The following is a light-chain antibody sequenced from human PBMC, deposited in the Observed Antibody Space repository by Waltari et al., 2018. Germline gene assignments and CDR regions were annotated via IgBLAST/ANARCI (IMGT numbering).Light chain of an antibody. CDR3: CSYTSSSTPRL. CDR1: SSDVGRYNL. CDR2: EAT. J-gene: IGLJ3*02. Sequence: QSALTQSASVSGSPGQSITISCTWASSDVGRYNLVSWYQQHPGKAPKLIIYEATTRPSGVSDRFAGSKSGYTASLTISGLQADDEADYYCCSYTSSSTPRLFGGGTKLTVL. V-gene: IGLV2-14*02.